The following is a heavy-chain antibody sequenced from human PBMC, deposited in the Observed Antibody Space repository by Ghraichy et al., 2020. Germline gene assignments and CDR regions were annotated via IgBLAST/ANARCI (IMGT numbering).Heavy chain of an antibody. Sequence: LSLTCAASGFTFSSYAMSWVRQAPGKGLEWVSAISGSGGSTYYADSVKGRFTISRDNSKNTLYLQMNSLRAEDTAVYYCACDSSGYPMRFDPWGQGTLVTVSS. CDR1: GFTFSSYA. V-gene: IGHV3-23*01. J-gene: IGHJ5*02. D-gene: IGHD3-22*01. CDR2: ISGSGGST. CDR3: ACDSSGYPMRFDP.